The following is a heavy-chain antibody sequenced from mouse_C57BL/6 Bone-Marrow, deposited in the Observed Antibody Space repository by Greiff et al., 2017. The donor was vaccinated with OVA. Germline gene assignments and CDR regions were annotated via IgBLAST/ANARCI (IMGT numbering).Heavy chain of an antibody. CDR1: GFTFSDYY. CDR3: ARQVWSRVVAPMDD. CDR2: ISNGGGST. V-gene: IGHV5-12*01. D-gene: IGHD1-1*01. J-gene: IGHJ4*01. Sequence: EVMLVESGGGLVQPGGSLKLSCAASGFTFSDYYMYWVRQTPEKRLEWVAYISNGGGSTYYPDTVKGRFTISRDNAKNTLYQQMSRLKSEDTAMYYCARQVWSRVVAPMDDWGQGTTVTVSS.